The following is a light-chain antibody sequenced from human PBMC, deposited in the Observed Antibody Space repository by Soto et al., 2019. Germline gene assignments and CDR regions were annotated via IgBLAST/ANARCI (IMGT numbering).Light chain of an antibody. CDR1: QSISTG. Sequence: DIQMTQSPSTLSSSVGDRVTITFRASQSISTGLAWYQQKPGKAPNLLIYDASTLESGVPSRFSGSGSGTEFTLTISSLQPDDSATYYCQQYNSHDDIAFGRGTKVDI. J-gene: IGKJ4*01. CDR3: QQYNSHDDIA. CDR2: DAS. V-gene: IGKV1-5*01.